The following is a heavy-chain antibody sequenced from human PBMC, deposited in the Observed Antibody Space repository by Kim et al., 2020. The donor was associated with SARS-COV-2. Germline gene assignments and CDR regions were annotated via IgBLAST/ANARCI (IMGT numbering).Heavy chain of an antibody. D-gene: IGHD2-2*01. CDR1: GFTFSKFA. V-gene: IGHV3-23*01. Sequence: GSLRLSCAAPGFTFSKFAMSWVRQAPGKGLEWVSIISVSGDITYYADSVKGRFTISRDNSKSTLYLQLNSLRAEDTALYYCAKGGSTSGYAFDLWGQGTLVTVSS. CDR2: ISVSGDIT. CDR3: AKGGSTSGYAFDL. J-gene: IGHJ3*01.